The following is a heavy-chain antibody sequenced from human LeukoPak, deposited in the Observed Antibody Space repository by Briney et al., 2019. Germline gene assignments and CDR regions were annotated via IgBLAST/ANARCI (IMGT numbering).Heavy chain of an antibody. J-gene: IGHJ5*02. CDR3: ARDPTIVVVPAATNGDGWFDH. CDR2: INAGNGNT. V-gene: IGHV1-3*01. D-gene: IGHD2-2*01. CDR1: GYTFTSYA. Sequence: ASVKVSCKASGYTFTSYAMHWVRQAPGQRLEWMGWINAGNGNTEYSQKFQGRVTITRDTSASTAYMELSSLRSEDTAVYYCARDPTIVVVPAATNGDGWFDHWGQGTLVTVSS.